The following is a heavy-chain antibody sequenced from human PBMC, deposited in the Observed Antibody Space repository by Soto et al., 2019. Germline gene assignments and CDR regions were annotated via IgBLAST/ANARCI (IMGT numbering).Heavy chain of an antibody. CDR2: ISGSGGST. Sequence: PGGSLRLSCAASGFTFSSYAMSWVRQAPGKGLEWVSAISGSGGSTYYADSVKGRFTISRDNSKNTLYLQMNSLRAEDRAVYYCAKAGLYDSSGYYSGKGLFVDYWGQGTLVTVSS. V-gene: IGHV3-23*01. CDR3: AKAGLYDSSGYYSGKGLFVDY. J-gene: IGHJ4*02. D-gene: IGHD3-22*01. CDR1: GFTFSSYA.